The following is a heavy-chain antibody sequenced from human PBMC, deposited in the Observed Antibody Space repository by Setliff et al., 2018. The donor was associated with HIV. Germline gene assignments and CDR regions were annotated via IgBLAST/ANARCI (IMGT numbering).Heavy chain of an antibody. CDR3: ARVGDFYDTSGYYSVLDAFDI. D-gene: IGHD3-22*01. CDR1: GGSFSGYF. J-gene: IGHJ3*02. V-gene: IGHV4-34*01. CDR2: INHSGDT. Sequence: SETLSLTCAAYGGSFSGYFWTWIRQPPQKRLEWIGEINHSGDTNYNPSLKSRVTISADTSKNQFSLKLSSVTAADTAVYYCARVGDFYDTSGYYSVLDAFDIWGQGTMVTVSS.